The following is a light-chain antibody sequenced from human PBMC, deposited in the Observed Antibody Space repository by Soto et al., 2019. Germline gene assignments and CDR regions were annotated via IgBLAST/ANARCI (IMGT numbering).Light chain of an antibody. CDR2: GAS. CDR1: QSVSSSY. Sequence: EIVLTQSPGTLSLSPGERATLSCRASQSVSSSYLGWYQQKPGQAPRLLIYGASSRATGIPGRFSGSGSGTHFTLTISRLEPEDFAVYYCQRYGGSPLYTFGQGTKLEIK. CDR3: QRYGGSPLYT. V-gene: IGKV3-20*01. J-gene: IGKJ2*01.